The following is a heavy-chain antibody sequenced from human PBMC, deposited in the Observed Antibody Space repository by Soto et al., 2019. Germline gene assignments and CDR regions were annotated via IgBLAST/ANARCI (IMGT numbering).Heavy chain of an antibody. CDR2: ISAYNGNT. D-gene: IGHD3-3*01. Sequence: ASVKVSCKASGYTFTSYGISWVRQAPGQGLEWMGWISAYNGNTNYAQKLQGRVTMTTDTSTSTAYMELRSLRSDDTAVHYCARDPFWSRGPNDAFDIWGQGTMVTVSS. J-gene: IGHJ3*02. CDR1: GYTFTSYG. CDR3: ARDPFWSRGPNDAFDI. V-gene: IGHV1-18*01.